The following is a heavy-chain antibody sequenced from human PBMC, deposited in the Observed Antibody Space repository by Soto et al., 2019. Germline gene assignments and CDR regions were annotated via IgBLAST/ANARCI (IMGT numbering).Heavy chain of an antibody. Sequence: PGGSLSLSCAASGFPFSDYYMSWIRQAPGKGLEWVSYISSSSSYTNYADSAKGRFTISRDNAKNSLYLQMNSLRAEDTAVYYCSTDGKKGSTMIVPTDDYFDIWGQGTMVTVSS. D-gene: IGHD3-22*01. V-gene: IGHV3-11*06. J-gene: IGHJ3*02. CDR2: ISSSSSYT. CDR3: STDGKKGSTMIVPTDDYFDI. CDR1: GFPFSDYY.